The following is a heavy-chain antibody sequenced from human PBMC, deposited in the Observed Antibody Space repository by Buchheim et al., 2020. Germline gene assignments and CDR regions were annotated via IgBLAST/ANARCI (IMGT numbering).Heavy chain of an antibody. D-gene: IGHD2-2*01. J-gene: IGHJ4*02. V-gene: IGHV3-48*04. CDR1: GFTFSSYS. CDR3: ARDAVVVPANAHGLDY. Sequence: EVQLVESGGGLVQPGGSLRLSCAASGFTFSSYSMNWVRQAPGKGLEWVSYISSSSSTIYYADSVKGRFTISRDNAKNSLYLKMNSLRAEDTAVYYCARDAVVVPANAHGLDYWGQGTL. CDR2: ISSSSSTI.